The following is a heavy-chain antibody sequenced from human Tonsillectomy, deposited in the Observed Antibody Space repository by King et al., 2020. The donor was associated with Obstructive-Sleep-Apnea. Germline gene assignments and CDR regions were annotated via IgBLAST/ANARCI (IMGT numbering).Heavy chain of an antibody. D-gene: IGHD2-2*01. CDR3: ARDPWCSSTSCYEAQGDY. Sequence: VQLVESGGGLVQPGGSLRLSCAASGFTFSSYSMYWVRQAPGKGLEWVSYISSSSSTIYYADSVKGRFTISRDNAKNSRYLQMNSLRAEDTAVYYCARDPWCSSTSCYEAQGDYWGQGTLVTVSS. CDR2: ISSSSSTI. CDR1: GFTFSSYS. V-gene: IGHV3-48*01. J-gene: IGHJ4*02.